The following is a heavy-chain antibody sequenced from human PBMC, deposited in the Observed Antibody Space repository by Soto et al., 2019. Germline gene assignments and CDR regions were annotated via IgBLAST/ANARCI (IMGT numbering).Heavy chain of an antibody. CDR3: ANAILEWFKTHYYYYGMDV. CDR1: GVTFSISG. J-gene: IGHJ6*04. Sequence: GGSLRISCAASGVTFSISGMHGVRQAPGKGLEGVAVISYDGSNKYYADSVKGRFTISRDNSKNTLYLQMNSLRAEDTAVYYCANAILEWFKTHYYYYGMDVWGKGTTVTVS. CDR2: ISYDGSNK. V-gene: IGHV3-30*18. D-gene: IGHD3-3*01.